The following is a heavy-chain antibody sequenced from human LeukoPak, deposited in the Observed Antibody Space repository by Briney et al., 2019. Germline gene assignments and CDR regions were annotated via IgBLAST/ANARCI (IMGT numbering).Heavy chain of an antibody. Sequence: GGSLRLSCAASGFTFSSYSMNWVRQAPGKGLEWVSYISSSSSTIYYADSVKGRFTISRDNAKNSLYLQMNSLRAEDTAVYYCARDHGVGGQYAPGNWFDPWGQGTLVTVSS. CDR3: ARDHGVGGQYAPGNWFDP. CDR1: GFTFSSYS. V-gene: IGHV3-48*01. CDR2: ISSSSSTI. D-gene: IGHD3-10*01. J-gene: IGHJ5*02.